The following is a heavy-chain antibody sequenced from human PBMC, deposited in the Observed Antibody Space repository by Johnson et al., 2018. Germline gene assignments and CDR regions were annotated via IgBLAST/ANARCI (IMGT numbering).Heavy chain of an antibody. CDR2: VGRTGTT. CDR3: AREGPVLNGMDV. V-gene: IGHV3-23*01. CDR1: GFTFSGSA. J-gene: IGHJ6*02. Sequence: VQLQESGGDLVQPGGSLKLSCVASGFTFSGSALHWVRQAPGKGLEWVSVVGRTGTTFYADSVKGRFTISRDNSKNTLYLQMNSLRDEDTAIYYCAREGPVLNGMDVWGQGTTVTVSS. D-gene: IGHD3-16*01.